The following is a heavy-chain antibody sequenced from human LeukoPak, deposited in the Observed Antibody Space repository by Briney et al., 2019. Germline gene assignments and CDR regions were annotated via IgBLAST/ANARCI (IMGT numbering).Heavy chain of an antibody. V-gene: IGHV1-18*01. Sequence: GAPVKVSCKASGYTFTSYGISWVRQAPGQGLEWMGWISAYNGNTNYAQKLQGRVTMTTDTPTSTAYMGLRSLRSDDTAVYYCARLDCSSTSCHSDYWGQGTLVTVSS. CDR1: GYTFTSYG. CDR2: ISAYNGNT. CDR3: ARLDCSSTSCHSDY. J-gene: IGHJ4*02. D-gene: IGHD2-2*01.